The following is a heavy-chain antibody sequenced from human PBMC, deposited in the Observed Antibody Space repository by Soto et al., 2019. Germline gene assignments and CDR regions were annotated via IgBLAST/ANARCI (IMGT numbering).Heavy chain of an antibody. D-gene: IGHD2-15*01. V-gene: IGHV4-39*01. CDR1: GGSISSSSYY. Sequence: QLQLQESGPGLVKPSETLSLTCTVSGGSISSSSYYWGWIRQPPGKGLEWIGSIYYSGSTYYNPSLKSRVTISVDTSKNQFSLKLSSVTAADTAVYYCATGEFSGGSEYFDYWGQGTLVTVSS. CDR2: IYYSGST. J-gene: IGHJ4*02. CDR3: ATGEFSGGSEYFDY.